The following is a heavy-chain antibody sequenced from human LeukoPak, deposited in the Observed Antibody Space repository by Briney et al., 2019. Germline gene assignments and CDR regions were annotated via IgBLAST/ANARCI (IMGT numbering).Heavy chain of an antibody. Sequence: GGSLRLSCAASGFTFSSYWMSWVRQAPGKGLEWVANIKQDGSEKYYVDSVKGRFTISRDNAKNSLYLQMNSLRAEDTAVYYFARTLNYDILTDAFDIWGQGTKVTVSS. D-gene: IGHD3-9*01. CDR2: IKQDGSEK. V-gene: IGHV3-7*01. CDR1: GFTFSSYW. J-gene: IGHJ3*02. CDR3: ARTLNYDILTDAFDI.